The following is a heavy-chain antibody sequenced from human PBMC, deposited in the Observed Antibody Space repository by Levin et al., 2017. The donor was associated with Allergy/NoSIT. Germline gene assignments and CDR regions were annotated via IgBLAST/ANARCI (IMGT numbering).Heavy chain of an antibody. Sequence: GGSLRLSCAASGFTFSSYSMNWVRQAPGKGLEWVSYISSSSSTIYYADSVKGRFTISRDNAKNSLYLQMNSLRDEDTAVYYCARDHPHSRGWYPLDYWGQGTLVTVSS. CDR1: GFTFSSYS. CDR2: ISSSSSTI. CDR3: ARDHPHSRGWYPLDY. J-gene: IGHJ4*02. D-gene: IGHD6-19*01. V-gene: IGHV3-48*02.